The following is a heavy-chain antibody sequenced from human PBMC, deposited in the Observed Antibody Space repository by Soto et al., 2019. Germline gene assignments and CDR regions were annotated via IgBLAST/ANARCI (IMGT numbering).Heavy chain of an antibody. Sequence: SGPTLVNPTETLTLTCTVSGFSLSNARMGVSWIRQPPGKALEWLAHIFSNDEKSYSTSLKSRLTISKDTSKSQVVLTKTNMNPVDTATFYCARTRIAAAGRSDWFDPWGQGTLVTVSS. V-gene: IGHV2-26*01. CDR3: ARTRIAAAGRSDWFDP. D-gene: IGHD6-13*01. CDR1: GFSLSNARMG. J-gene: IGHJ5*02. CDR2: IFSNDEK.